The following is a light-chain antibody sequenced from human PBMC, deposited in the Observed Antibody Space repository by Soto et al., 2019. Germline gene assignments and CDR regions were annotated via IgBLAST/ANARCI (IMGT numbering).Light chain of an antibody. CDR3: QSYDSSLSAYG. V-gene: IGLV1-40*01. CDR2: GNN. J-gene: IGLJ1*01. CDR1: SSNIGAGYD. Sequence: QSVLTQPPSVSGAPGQRVTISCTGSSSNIGAGYDVHWYQQLPGTAPNLLIYGNNNRPSGVPDRFSGSKSDTSASLAITELQAEDEADYYCQSYDSSLSAYGFGPGTKVTVL.